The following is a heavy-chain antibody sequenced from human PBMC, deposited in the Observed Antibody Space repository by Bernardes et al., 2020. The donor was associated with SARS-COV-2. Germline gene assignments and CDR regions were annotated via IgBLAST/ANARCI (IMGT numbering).Heavy chain of an antibody. V-gene: IGHV4-31*03. CDR2: IYFNGYP. CDR3: ARERREDGNAVLDS. Sequence: SETLSLTCTVSSGSISGANYYWSWIRQFPGKGLEWIGYIYFNGYPDYNPSLKSRVAISVDTTKNQFSLRLTSVTAADTAVYYCARERREDGNAVLDSWGQGTLVTVSS. D-gene: IGHD2-15*01. J-gene: IGHJ4*02. CDR1: SGSISGANYY.